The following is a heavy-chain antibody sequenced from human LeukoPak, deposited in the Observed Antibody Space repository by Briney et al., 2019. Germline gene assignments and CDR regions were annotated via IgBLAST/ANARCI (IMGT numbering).Heavy chain of an antibody. CDR1: GGSISSGGYS. CDR2: IYHSGST. D-gene: IGHD3-16*01. J-gene: IGHJ4*02. Sequence: ASETLSLTCAVSGGSISSGGYSWSWIRQPPGKGLEWIGYIYHSGSTYYNPSLKSRVTISVVRSKNQFSLKLSSVTAADTAVYYCARGDYYFDYWGQGTLVTVSS. V-gene: IGHV4-30-2*01. CDR3: ARGDYYFDY.